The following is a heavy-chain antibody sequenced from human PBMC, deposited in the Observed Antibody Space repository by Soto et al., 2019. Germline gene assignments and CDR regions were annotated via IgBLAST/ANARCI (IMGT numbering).Heavy chain of an antibody. V-gene: IGHV1-2*02. D-gene: IGHD6-13*01. CDR2: INPNSGGT. Sequence: QVQLVQSGAEVKKPGASVKVSCKASGYTFTGYYMHWVRQAPGQGLEWMGWINPNSGGTNYAQKFQGRVTMTRDTSISTAYMELSRLSSDDTAVYYCARDRISSSWYGGQIDYWGQGTLVTVSS. CDR3: ARDRISSSWYGGQIDY. J-gene: IGHJ4*02. CDR1: GYTFTGYY.